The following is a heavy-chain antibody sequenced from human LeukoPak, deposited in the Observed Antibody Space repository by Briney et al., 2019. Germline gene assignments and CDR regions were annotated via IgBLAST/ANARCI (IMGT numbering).Heavy chain of an antibody. CDR2: IYTSGST. V-gene: IGHV4-61*02. CDR1: GGSISSGSYY. CDR3: AREIVGALDAFDI. D-gene: IGHD1-26*01. Sequence: SQTLSLTCTVSGGSISSGSYYWSWIRQPAGEGLEWIGRIYTSGSTNYNPSLKSRVTISVDTSKNQFSLKLSSVTAADTAVYYCAREIVGALDAFDIWGQGTMVTVSS. J-gene: IGHJ3*02.